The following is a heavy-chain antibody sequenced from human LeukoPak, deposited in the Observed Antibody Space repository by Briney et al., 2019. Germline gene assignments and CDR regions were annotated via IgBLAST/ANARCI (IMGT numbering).Heavy chain of an antibody. CDR2: VSDSGGGT. CDR1: GFTFSTYD. D-gene: IGHD3-9*01. Sequence: PGGSLRLSCVASGFTFSTYDMTWVRQAPGKGLEWVSGVSDSGGGTYYADSVKGRFTISRDNSKDTLFLQMNSLRVEDTALYYCAKATFDINSYYYYAMDVWGQGTTVTVSS. CDR3: AKATFDINSYYYYAMDV. J-gene: IGHJ6*02. V-gene: IGHV3-23*01.